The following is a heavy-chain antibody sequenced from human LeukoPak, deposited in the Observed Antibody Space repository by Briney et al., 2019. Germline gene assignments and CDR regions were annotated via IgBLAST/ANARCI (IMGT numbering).Heavy chain of an antibody. D-gene: IGHD6-19*01. Sequence: SVKVSCKASGGTFSSYASSWVRQAPGQGLEWMGGIIPIFGTANYAQEFQGRVTITADKSTSTAYMELSSLRSEDTAVYYCARDRAVAGTSFDYWGQGTLVTVSS. J-gene: IGHJ4*02. CDR2: IIPIFGTA. V-gene: IGHV1-69*06. CDR1: GGTFSSYA. CDR3: ARDRAVAGTSFDY.